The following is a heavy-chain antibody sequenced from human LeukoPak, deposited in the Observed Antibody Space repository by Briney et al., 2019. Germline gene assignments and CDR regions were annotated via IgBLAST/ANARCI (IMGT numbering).Heavy chain of an antibody. V-gene: IGHV3-33*01. CDR3: ARVSRAYCGGDCSDAFDI. Sequence: HPGGSLRLSCAASGFTFSSYGMHWVRQAPGKGLEWVAVIWYDGSNKYYADSVKGRFTISRENSKNTLYLQMNSLRAEDTAVYYCARVSRAYCGGDCSDAFDIWGQGTMVTVSS. CDR1: GFTFSSYG. D-gene: IGHD2-21*02. CDR2: IWYDGSNK. J-gene: IGHJ3*02.